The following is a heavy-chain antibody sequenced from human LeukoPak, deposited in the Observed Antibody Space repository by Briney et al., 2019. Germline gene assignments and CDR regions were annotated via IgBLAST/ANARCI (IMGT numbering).Heavy chain of an antibody. Sequence: GASVKVSCKASGYTFTSYDINWVRQATGQGLEWMGWMNPNRGNTGYAQKFQGRVTMTRNTSISTAYMELSSLRSEDTAVYYCARVFRRPGNRYVDYWGQGTLVTVSS. V-gene: IGHV1-8*01. CDR2: MNPNRGNT. CDR1: GYTFTSYD. CDR3: ARVFRRPGNRYVDY. D-gene: IGHD1-14*01. J-gene: IGHJ4*02.